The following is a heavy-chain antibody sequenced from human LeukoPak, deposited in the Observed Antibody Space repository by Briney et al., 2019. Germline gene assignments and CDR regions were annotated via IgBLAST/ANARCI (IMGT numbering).Heavy chain of an antibody. J-gene: IGHJ4*02. Sequence: PGGSLRLSCAASGFTVSSNYMSWVRQAPGKGLEWVSVIYSGGSTYYADSVKGRFTISRDNSKNTLYLQMNSLRAEDTAVYYCARVPSIAARHFDYWGQGTLVTVSS. CDR3: ARVPSIAARHFDY. CDR2: IYSGGST. V-gene: IGHV3-66*01. CDR1: GFTVSSNY. D-gene: IGHD6-6*01.